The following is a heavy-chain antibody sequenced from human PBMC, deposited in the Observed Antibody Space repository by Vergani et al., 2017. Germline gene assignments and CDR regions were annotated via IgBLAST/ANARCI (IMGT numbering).Heavy chain of an antibody. CDR3: ARAVYYYGSGSYFSPQGWFDP. J-gene: IGHJ5*02. CDR2: ISAYNGNT. CDR1: GYTFTSYG. V-gene: IGHV1-18*04. Sequence: QVQLVQSGAEVKKPGASVKVSCEASGYTFTSYGISWVRQAPGQGLEWMGWISAYNGNTNYAQKLQGRVTMTTDTSTSTAYMELRSLRSDDTAVYYCARAVYYYGSGSYFSPQGWFDPWGQGTLVTVSS. D-gene: IGHD3-10*01.